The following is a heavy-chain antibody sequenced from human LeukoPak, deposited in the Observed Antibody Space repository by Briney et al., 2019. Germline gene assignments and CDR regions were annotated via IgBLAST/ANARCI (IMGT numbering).Heavy chain of an antibody. CDR2: ISGSGGST. CDR1: GFTFSSYA. CDR3: VGYYDSSGEPFDY. Sequence: GGSLRLSCAASGFTFSSYAMSWVRQAPGRGLEWVSAISGSGGSTYYADSVKGRFTISRDNSKNTLYLQMTSLRAEDTAVYYCVGYYDSSGEPFDYWGQGPLVTVSS. V-gene: IGHV3-23*01. D-gene: IGHD3-22*01. J-gene: IGHJ4*02.